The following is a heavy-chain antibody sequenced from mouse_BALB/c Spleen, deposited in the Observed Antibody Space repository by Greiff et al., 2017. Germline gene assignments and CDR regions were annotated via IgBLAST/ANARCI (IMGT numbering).Heavy chain of an antibody. Sequence: QVQLQQSGAELVKPGASVKLSCKASGYTFTSYYMYWVKQRPGQGLEWIGEINPSNGGTNFNEKFKSKATLTVDKSSSTAYMQLSSLTSEDSAVYYCTRDDGYYGRAWFAYWGQGTLVTVSA. J-gene: IGHJ3*01. CDR1: GYTFTSYY. CDR3: TRDDGYYGRAWFAY. CDR2: INPSNGGT. D-gene: IGHD2-3*01. V-gene: IGHV1S81*02.